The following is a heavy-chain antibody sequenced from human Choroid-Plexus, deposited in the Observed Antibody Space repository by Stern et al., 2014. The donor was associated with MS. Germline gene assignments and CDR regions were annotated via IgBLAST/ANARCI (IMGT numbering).Heavy chain of an antibody. J-gene: IGHJ5*02. CDR1: GFTLGSCA. D-gene: IGHD3-10*01. V-gene: IGHV3-30*18. Sequence: VQLVESGGGVVQPGRPLRLSCVASGFTLGSCAMHGVRQAPGKGLEWVAGASYDGSNKYCEESVEGSFNISRDNSQTTLYMQMSSLRPEDTAVYFCAKDRHYLTYFFDHWGQGSLVTVSS. CDR3: AKDRHYLTYFFDH. CDR2: ASYDGSNK.